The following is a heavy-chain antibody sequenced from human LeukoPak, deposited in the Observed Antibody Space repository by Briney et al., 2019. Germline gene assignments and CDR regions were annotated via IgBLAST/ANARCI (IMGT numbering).Heavy chain of an antibody. CDR3: ARAFYDFRSGYDESDY. CDR1: GYTFTSYG. V-gene: IGHV1-18*01. CDR2: ISAYNGNT. J-gene: IGHJ4*02. Sequence: ASVKVSCKASGYTFTSYGISWVRQAPGQGLEWMGWISAYNGNTNYAQELQGRVIMTTDTSTSTAYMELRSLRSDDTALYYCARAFYDFRSGYDESDYWGQGTLVTVSS. D-gene: IGHD3-3*01.